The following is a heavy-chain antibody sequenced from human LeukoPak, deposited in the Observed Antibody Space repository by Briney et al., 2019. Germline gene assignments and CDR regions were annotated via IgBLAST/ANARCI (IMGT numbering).Heavy chain of an antibody. V-gene: IGHV1-2*06. J-gene: IGHJ4*02. Sequence: ASVKVSCKASGYTFTGYYMHWVRQAPGQGLEWMGRINPNSGGTNYAQKFQGRVTMTRDTSISTAYMELSRLRSDDTAVYYCARLGSWLLPRGYLDYWGQGTLVTVSS. CDR2: INPNSGGT. CDR1: GYTFTGYY. D-gene: IGHD3-22*01. CDR3: ARLGSWLLPRGYLDY.